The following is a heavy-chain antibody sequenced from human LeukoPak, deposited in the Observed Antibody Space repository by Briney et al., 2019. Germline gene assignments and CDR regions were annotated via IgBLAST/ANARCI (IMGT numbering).Heavy chain of an antibody. CDR1: GFTFNSYA. J-gene: IGHJ4*02. CDR2: ISPSGTDT. D-gene: IGHD5-12*01. CDR3: AKDRAYSGYDPTFDY. Sequence: GGSLRLSCAASGFTFNSYAMSWVRQAPGKGLEWVSAISPSGTDTYYADSVKGRFTISRDNSKNTLFLQMSSLRAEDSAVYYCAKDRAYSGYDPTFDYWGQGTLVTVSS. V-gene: IGHV3-23*01.